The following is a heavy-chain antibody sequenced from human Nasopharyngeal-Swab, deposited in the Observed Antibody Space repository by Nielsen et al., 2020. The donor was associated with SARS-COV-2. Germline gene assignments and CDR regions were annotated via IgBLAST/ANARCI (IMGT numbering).Heavy chain of an antibody. V-gene: IGHV3-33*01. D-gene: IGHD3-22*01. CDR2: IWFDGSKQ. Sequence: GGSLRLSCIASGFTFSGYVMHWVRQAPGEGLEWAALIWFDGSKQHYADSVKGRFTISRDNAKNTLYLQMNSLRAEDTAVYYCAREEVYYYDSSGYNWFDPWGQGTLVTVSS. J-gene: IGHJ5*02. CDR1: GFTFSGYV. CDR3: AREEVYYYDSSGYNWFDP.